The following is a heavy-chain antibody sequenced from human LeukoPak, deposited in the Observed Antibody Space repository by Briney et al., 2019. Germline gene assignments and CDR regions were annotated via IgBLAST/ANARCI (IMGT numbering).Heavy chain of an antibody. V-gene: IGHV3-30*01. CDR3: ARGAGTTVYYIDV. J-gene: IGHJ6*03. D-gene: IGHD1-7*01. CDR1: GFTFRTFP. CDR2: IGNDGYNK. Sequence: GGSLRPSCAASGFTFRTFPMHWVRQAPGQGLQWVAVIGNDGYNKYYSDSVRGRFTISRDNSKNTLSLQMDSLTTEDTAVYYCARGAGTTVYYIDVWGKGTTVTVSS.